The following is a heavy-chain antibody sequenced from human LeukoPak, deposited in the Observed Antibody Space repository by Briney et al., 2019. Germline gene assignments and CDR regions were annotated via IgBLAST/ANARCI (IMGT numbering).Heavy chain of an antibody. V-gene: IGHV6-1*01. D-gene: IGHD3-10*01. CDR3: ARGFLWFGDDAFDI. CDR1: GDSVSSNSVA. J-gene: IGHJ3*02. CDR2: TYYRSKWNN. Sequence: SQTLSLTCAISGDSVSSNSVAWNWLRQSPSRGLEWLGRTYYRSKWNNDYAVSVKSRITINADTSKNQFSLKLSSVTAADTAVYYCARGFLWFGDDAFDIWGQGTMVTVSS.